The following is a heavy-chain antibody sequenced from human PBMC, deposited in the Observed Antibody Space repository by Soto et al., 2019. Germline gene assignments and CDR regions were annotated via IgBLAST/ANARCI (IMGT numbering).Heavy chain of an antibody. J-gene: IGHJ4*02. V-gene: IGHV4-59*01. D-gene: IGHD6-19*01. CDR2: IYYSGGT. CDR1: GGSISSYY. CDR3: ARGPSGWYYGY. Sequence: PSETLSLTCTVSGGSISSYYWSWIRQPPGKGLEWIGYIYYSGGTNYNPSLKSRVTISVDTSKNQFSLKLSSVTAADTAVYYCARGPSGWYYGYWGQGTLVTVSS.